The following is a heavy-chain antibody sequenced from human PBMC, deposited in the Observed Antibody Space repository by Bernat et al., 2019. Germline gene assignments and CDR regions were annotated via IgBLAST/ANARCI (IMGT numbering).Heavy chain of an antibody. V-gene: IGHV3-48*01. J-gene: IGHJ4*02. D-gene: IGHD2-15*01. CDR1: GFTFSSYS. Sequence: EVQLVESGGGLVQPGGSLRLSCAASGFTFSSYSMNWVRQAPGKGLEWVSYNSSSSSTIYYADSVKGRFTISRDNAKNSLYLQMNSLRAEDTAVYYCARDRLLVDYWGQGTLVTVSS. CDR3: ARDRLLVDY. CDR2: NSSSSSTI.